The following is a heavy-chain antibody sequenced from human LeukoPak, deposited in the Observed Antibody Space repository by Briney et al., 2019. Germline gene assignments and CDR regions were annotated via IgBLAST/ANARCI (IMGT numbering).Heavy chain of an antibody. CDR3: AELGITMIGGV. CDR1: GFTFSSYA. J-gene: IGHJ6*01. Sequence: GGSLRLSCTASGFTFSSYAMSWVRQAPGQGLEWVSAISGSGGSTYYADSVKGRFTISRDNSKNTLYLQMNSLRAEDTAVYYCAELGITMIGGVWGKGTTVTTSS. D-gene: IGHD3-10*02. CDR2: ISGSGGST. V-gene: IGHV3-23*01.